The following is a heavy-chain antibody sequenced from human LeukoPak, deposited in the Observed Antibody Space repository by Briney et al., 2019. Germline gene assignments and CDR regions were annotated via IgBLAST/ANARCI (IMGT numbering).Heavy chain of an antibody. D-gene: IGHD5-12*01. Sequence: GGSLRLSCAAPGFTFSSYNMNWVRQAPGKGLAWVSSITSSSSDIYYADSVKGRFTISRDNAKNSLYLQMDSLRAEDTAVYYCARDFRGYSGYTYDHWGQGTLVTVSS. CDR2: ITSSSSDI. CDR3: ARDFRGYSGYTYDH. V-gene: IGHV3-21*01. J-gene: IGHJ4*02. CDR1: GFTFSSYN.